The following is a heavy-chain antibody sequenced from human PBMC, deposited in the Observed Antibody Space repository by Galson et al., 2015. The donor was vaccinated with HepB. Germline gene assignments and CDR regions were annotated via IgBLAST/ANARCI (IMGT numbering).Heavy chain of an antibody. J-gene: IGHJ5*02. Sequence: SETLSLTCAVYGGSFSGYYWSWIRQPPGKGLEWIGEINHSGSTNYNPSLKSRVTISVDTSKNQFSLKLSSVTAADTAVYYCARLVPSGYWFDPWGQGTLVTVSS. V-gene: IGHV4-34*01. CDR2: INHSGST. CDR3: ARLVPSGYWFDP. CDR1: GGSFSGYY. D-gene: IGHD3-22*01.